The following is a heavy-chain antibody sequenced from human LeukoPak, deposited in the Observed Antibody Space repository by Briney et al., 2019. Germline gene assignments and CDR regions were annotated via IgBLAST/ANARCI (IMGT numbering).Heavy chain of an antibody. J-gene: IGHJ4*02. V-gene: IGHV3-21*01. CDR2: ISSSSSYI. CDR3: ARVKRVATITTYDY. D-gene: IGHD5-12*01. CDR1: GFTFSSYS. Sequence: GGSLRLSCAASGFTFSSYSMNWVRQAPGKGLEWVSSISSSSSYIYYADSVKGRFTISGDNAKNSLYLQMNSLRAEDTAVYYCARVKRVATITTYDYWGQGTLVTASS.